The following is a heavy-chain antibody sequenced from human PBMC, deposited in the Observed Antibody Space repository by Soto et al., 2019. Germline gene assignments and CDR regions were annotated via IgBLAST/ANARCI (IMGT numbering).Heavy chain of an antibody. CDR1: VGSISSGDYY. D-gene: IGHD6-6*01. J-gene: IGHJ3*02. CDR3: AVYSSSSNAFDI. Sequence: SETLSLTCTFSVGSISSGDYYWSWIRQPPGKGLEWIGYIYYSGSTYYNPSLKSRVTISVETSKNQFSLKLSSVTAADTAVYYCAVYSSSSNAFDIWGQGTMVTGSS. CDR2: IYYSGST. V-gene: IGHV4-30-4*01.